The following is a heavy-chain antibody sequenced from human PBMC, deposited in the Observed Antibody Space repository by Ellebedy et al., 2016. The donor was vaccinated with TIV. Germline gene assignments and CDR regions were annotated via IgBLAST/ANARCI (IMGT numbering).Heavy chain of an antibody. V-gene: IGHV3-21*01. Sequence: PGGSLRLPCAASGFTFSSYSMNWVRQAPGKGLEWVSSISSSRSFIYYADSVKGRFTISRDNAKNSLYLQMNSLRAEDTAVYYCARDIVGTTRFYFDRWGQGTLVTVSS. D-gene: IGHD1-26*01. CDR3: ARDIVGTTRFYFDR. CDR2: ISSSRSFI. J-gene: IGHJ4*02. CDR1: GFTFSSYS.